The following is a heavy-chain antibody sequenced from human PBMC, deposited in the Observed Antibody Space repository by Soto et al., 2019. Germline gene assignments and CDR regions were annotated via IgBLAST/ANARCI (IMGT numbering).Heavy chain of an antibody. J-gene: IGHJ6*02. CDR2: ISYDGSNK. CDR3: AKAIVVVTLYGMDV. Sequence: QVQLVESGGGVVQPGRSLRLSCAASGFTFSSYGMHWVRQAPGKGLEWVAVISYDGSNKYYADSVKGRFTISRDNSKNTLYLQMKSLRAEDTAVYYCAKAIVVVTLYGMDVWGQGTTVTVSS. V-gene: IGHV3-30*18. D-gene: IGHD3-22*01. CDR1: GFTFSSYG.